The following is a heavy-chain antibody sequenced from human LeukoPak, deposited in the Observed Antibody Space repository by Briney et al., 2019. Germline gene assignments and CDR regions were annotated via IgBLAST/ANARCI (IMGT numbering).Heavy chain of an antibody. CDR3: GRYGDQSHGY. J-gene: IGHJ4*02. D-gene: IGHD4-17*01. Sequence: SQTLSLTCTVSGGSISSGDYYWSWIRQPPGKGLEWIGYIYYSGTTYYNPSLKSRVSISVDTSKNQFSLKLGSVTAADTAVYYRGRYGDQSHGYWGQGTLVTVSS. CDR2: IYYSGTT. V-gene: IGHV4-30-4*01. CDR1: GGSISSGDYY.